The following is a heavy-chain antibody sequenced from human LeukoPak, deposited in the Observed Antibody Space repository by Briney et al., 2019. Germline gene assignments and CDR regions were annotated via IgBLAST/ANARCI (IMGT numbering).Heavy chain of an antibody. CDR3: AKLHYGDLTDAFDI. J-gene: IGHJ3*02. CDR2: ISGSGGST. Sequence: PGGSLRLSCAASGFTLRSYWMSWVRQAPGKGLEWVSAISGSGGSTYYADSVKGRFTISRDNSKNTLYLQMNSLRAEDTAVYYCAKLHYGDLTDAFDIWGQGTMVTVSS. CDR1: GFTLRSYW. D-gene: IGHD4-17*01. V-gene: IGHV3-23*01.